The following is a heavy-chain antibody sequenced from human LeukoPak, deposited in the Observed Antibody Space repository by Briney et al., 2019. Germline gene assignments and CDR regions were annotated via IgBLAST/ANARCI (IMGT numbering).Heavy chain of an antibody. D-gene: IGHD6-19*01. CDR1: GGSISSSSYS. V-gene: IGHV4-39*01. CDR2: IYYSGST. CDR3: ARLAVAGNFDDH. J-gene: IGHJ4*02. Sequence: SETLSLTCTVSGGSISSSSYSWGWIRQPPGKGLEWIGSIYYSGSTYYNPSLKSRVTISVDTSKNQFSLKLSSATAADTAVYYCARLAVAGNFDDHWGQGTLVTVSS.